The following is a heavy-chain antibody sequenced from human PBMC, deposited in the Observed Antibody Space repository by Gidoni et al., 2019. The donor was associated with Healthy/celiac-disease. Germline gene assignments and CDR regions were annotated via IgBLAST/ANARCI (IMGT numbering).Heavy chain of an antibody. CDR1: GGSISSYY. Sequence: QVQLQESGSGLVKPSETLSLTCTVSGGSISSYYWSWIRQPPGKGLEWIGYIYYSGSTNYNPSLKSRVTISVDTSKNQFSLKLSSVTAADTAVYYCARVKVGATPGYYYYYMDVWGKGTTVTVSS. CDR3: ARVKVGATPGYYYYYMDV. J-gene: IGHJ6*03. CDR2: IYYSGST. D-gene: IGHD1-26*01. V-gene: IGHV4-59*01.